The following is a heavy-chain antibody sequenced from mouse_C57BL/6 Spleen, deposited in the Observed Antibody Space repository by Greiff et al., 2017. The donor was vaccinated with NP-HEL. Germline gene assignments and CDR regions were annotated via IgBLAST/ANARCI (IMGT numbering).Heavy chain of an antibody. J-gene: IGHJ2*01. CDR3: ARQGDYGSSRGYFDY. Sequence: DVQLVESGGDLVKPGGSLKLSCAASGFTFSSYGMSWVRQTPDKRLEWVATISSGGSYTYYPASVKGRFTISRDNAKNTLYLQMSSLKSEDTAMYYCARQGDYGSSRGYFDYWGQGTTLTVSS. D-gene: IGHD1-1*01. V-gene: IGHV5-6*01. CDR2: ISSGGSYT. CDR1: GFTFSSYG.